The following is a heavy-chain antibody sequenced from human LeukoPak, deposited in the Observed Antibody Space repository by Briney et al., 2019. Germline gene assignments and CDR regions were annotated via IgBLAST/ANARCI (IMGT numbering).Heavy chain of an antibody. J-gene: IGHJ6*02. Sequence: TLSLTCTVSGGSISSYYWSWIRQPPGKALEWLARIDWDDDKYYSTSLKTRLTISKDTSKNQVVLTMTNMDPVDTATYYCARMVMTTVVTPDYYGMDVWGQGTTVTVSS. CDR3: ARMVMTTVVTPDYYGMDV. V-gene: IGHV2-70*11. D-gene: IGHD4-23*01. CDR1: GGSISSYYW. CDR2: IDWDDDK.